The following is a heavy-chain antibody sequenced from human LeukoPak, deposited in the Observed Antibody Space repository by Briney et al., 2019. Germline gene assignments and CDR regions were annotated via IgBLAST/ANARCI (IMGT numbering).Heavy chain of an antibody. CDR2: IYDSGST. Sequence: PSETLSLTCTVSGGSIRSSYYYWGWIRQPPGKGLEWIGSIYDSGSTYYNPSLKSRVTISVDTSKNQFSLKLNSVTAADTAVYYCARAGYYYDSSGYYPPGGYFDYWGQGTLVTASS. D-gene: IGHD3-22*01. J-gene: IGHJ4*02. CDR3: ARAGYYYDSSGYYPPGGYFDY. CDR1: GGSIRSSYYY. V-gene: IGHV4-39*01.